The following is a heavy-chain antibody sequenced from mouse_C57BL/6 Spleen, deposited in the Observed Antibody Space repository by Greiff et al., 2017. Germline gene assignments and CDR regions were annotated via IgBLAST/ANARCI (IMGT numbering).Heavy chain of an antibody. J-gene: IGHJ4*01. D-gene: IGHD2-4*01. Sequence: EVQVVESGPGMVKPSQSLSLTCTVTGYSITSGYDWHWIRHFPGNKLEWMGYISYSGSTNYNPSLKSRISITHDTSKNHFFLKLNSVTTEDTATYYCARGLPLYAMDYWGQGTSVTVSS. V-gene: IGHV3-1*01. CDR3: ARGLPLYAMDY. CDR1: GYSITSGYD. CDR2: ISYSGST.